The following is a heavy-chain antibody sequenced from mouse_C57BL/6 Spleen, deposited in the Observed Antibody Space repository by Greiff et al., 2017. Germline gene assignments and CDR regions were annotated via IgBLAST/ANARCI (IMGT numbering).Heavy chain of an antibody. Sequence: QVQLQQSGAELARPGASVKLSCKASGYTFTSYGISWVKQRTGQGLEWIGEIYPRSGNTYYNEKFKGKATLTADKSSSTAYMALRSLTSEDSAVYFCARKYGNADYPYYYALDYWGQGTSVTVSS. J-gene: IGHJ4*01. CDR3: ARKYGNADYPYYYALDY. V-gene: IGHV1-81*01. CDR2: IYPRSGNT. CDR1: GYTFTSYG. D-gene: IGHD2-4*01.